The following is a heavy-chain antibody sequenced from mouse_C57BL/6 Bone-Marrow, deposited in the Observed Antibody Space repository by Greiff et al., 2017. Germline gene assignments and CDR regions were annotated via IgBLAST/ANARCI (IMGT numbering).Heavy chain of an antibody. CDR3: TSYGSFDY. CDR2: IDPSDSYT. Sequence: QFQLQQPGAELVKPGASVKMSCKASGYTFTSYWMHWVKQRPGQGLEWIGEIDPSDSYTNYNQKFKGKSTLTVDKSSSTAYMQLSSLTAEDTAVYYCTSYGSFDYWGQGTTLTVSS. CDR1: GYTFTSYW. D-gene: IGHD1-1*01. J-gene: IGHJ2*01. V-gene: IGHV1-69*01.